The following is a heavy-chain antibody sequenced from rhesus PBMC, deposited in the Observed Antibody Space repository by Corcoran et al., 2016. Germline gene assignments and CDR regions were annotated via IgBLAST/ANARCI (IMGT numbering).Heavy chain of an antibody. Sequence: QVQLQESGPGVVKPSETLSLTCAVSGGSISDSYRWSWLRQPPGKGLEWIGYIYGSSTSTTYNPSLKSRVTSSKDTSKNQFSLKLSSVTAADTAVYYCARDGEYSNYVRYWYFDLWGPGTPITISS. CDR2: IYGSSTST. J-gene: IGHJ2*01. D-gene: IGHD4-23*01. CDR1: GGSISDSYR. CDR3: ARDGEYSNYVRYWYFDL. V-gene: IGHV4S10*01.